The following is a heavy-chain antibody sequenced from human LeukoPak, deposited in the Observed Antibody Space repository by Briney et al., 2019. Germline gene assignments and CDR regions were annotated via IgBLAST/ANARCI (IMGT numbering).Heavy chain of an antibody. D-gene: IGHD6-13*01. CDR3: ARSLPYGTTWYGRSDF. CDR2: IRQDGDTK. Sequence: GGSLRLSCAASGFTFSSYAMHWVRQAPGKGLEWVANIRQDGDTKYYVDSVKGRFTISRDNAMNSLYLQMNSLRAEDTAIYYCARSLPYGTTWYGRSDFWGQGTLVTVSS. J-gene: IGHJ4*02. V-gene: IGHV3-7*03. CDR1: GFTFSSYA.